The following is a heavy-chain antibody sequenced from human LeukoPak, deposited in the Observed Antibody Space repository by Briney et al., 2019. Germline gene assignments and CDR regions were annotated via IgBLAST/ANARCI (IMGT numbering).Heavy chain of an antibody. CDR2: IYYSGST. D-gene: IGHD3-3*01. Sequence: SQALSLTCTVSGGSISSGDYYWSWIRQPPGKGLEWIGYIYYSGSTYYNPSLKSRVTISVDTSKNQFSLKLSSVTAADTAVYYCARGALAYDFWSGCYGTGSFDYWGQGTLVTVSS. CDR1: GGSISSGDYY. CDR3: ARGALAYDFWSGCYGTGSFDY. V-gene: IGHV4-30-4*08. J-gene: IGHJ4*02.